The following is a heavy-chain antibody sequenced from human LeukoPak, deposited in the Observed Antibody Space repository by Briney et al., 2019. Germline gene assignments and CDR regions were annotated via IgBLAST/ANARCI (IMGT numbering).Heavy chain of an antibody. CDR2: ISYDGSNK. D-gene: IGHD3-22*01. Sequence: GGSLRLSCAASGFTFSSYAMHWVRQAPGKGLEWVAVISYDGSNKYYADSVKGRFTISRDNSKNTLYLQMNSLRSEDTAVYYCATHFSYYYDSSGYYFRYWYFDLWGRGTLVTVSS. CDR1: GFTFSSYA. V-gene: IGHV3-30*04. J-gene: IGHJ2*01. CDR3: ATHFSYYYDSSGYYFRYWYFDL.